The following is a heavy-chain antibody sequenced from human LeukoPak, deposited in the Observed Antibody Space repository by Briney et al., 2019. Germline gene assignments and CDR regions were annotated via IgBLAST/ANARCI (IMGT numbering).Heavy chain of an antibody. CDR3: ARDGGSYSSPQAFDY. J-gene: IGHJ4*02. Sequence: PSETLSLTCTVSGGSISSYYWSWIRQPAGKGLEWIGRIYTSGGTNYNPSLKSRVTMSVDTSKNQFSLKLSSVTAADTAVYYCARDGGSYSSPQAFDYWGQGTLVTVSS. D-gene: IGHD6-13*01. CDR1: GGSISSYY. V-gene: IGHV4-4*07. CDR2: IYTSGGT.